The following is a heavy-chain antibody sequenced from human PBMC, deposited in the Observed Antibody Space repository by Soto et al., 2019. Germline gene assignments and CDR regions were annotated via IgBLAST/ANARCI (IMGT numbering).Heavy chain of an antibody. CDR2: ISWNSGSI. V-gene: IGHV3-9*01. CDR1: GFTFDDYA. CDR3: AKWGGNIVVVKAANYYYGMDV. J-gene: IGHJ6*02. Sequence: GGSLRLSCAASGFTFDDYAMHWVRQAPGKGLEWVSGISWNSGSIGYADSVKGRFTISRDNAKNSLYLQMNSLRAEDTALYYCAKWGGNIVVVKAANYYYGMDVWGQGTTVTAP. D-gene: IGHD2-2*01.